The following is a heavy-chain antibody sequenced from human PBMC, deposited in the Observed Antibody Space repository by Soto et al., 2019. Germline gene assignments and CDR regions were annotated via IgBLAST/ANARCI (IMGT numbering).Heavy chain of an antibody. CDR2: IIPIFGTA. CDR1: GGTFSGYA. D-gene: IGHD2-2*01. CDR3: ASGPLTAANLLYYYYYGMDV. Sequence: QVQLVQSGAEVKKPGSSVKVSCKASGGTFSGYAISWVRQAPGQGLEWMGGIIPIFGTANYAQKFQGRVTITADKSTSTAYMELSSLRSEDTAVYYCASGPLTAANLLYYYYYGMDVWGQGTTVTVSS. J-gene: IGHJ6*02. V-gene: IGHV1-69*06.